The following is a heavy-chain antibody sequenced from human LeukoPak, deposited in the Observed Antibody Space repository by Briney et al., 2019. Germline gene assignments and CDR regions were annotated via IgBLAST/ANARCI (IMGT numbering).Heavy chain of an antibody. CDR1: GGSIRSSYYY. D-gene: IGHD6-19*01. J-gene: IGHJ4*02. Sequence: SETLSLTCTVSGGSIRSSYYYWGWIRRPPGKGLEWLGTISDTGSTYYNPSLKSRVTMSVDTSKKQFSLRLSSVTAADTAVYYCAREGIAVAGTTYYFDYWGQGTLVTVSS. CDR2: ISDTGST. V-gene: IGHV4-39*07. CDR3: AREGIAVAGTTYYFDY.